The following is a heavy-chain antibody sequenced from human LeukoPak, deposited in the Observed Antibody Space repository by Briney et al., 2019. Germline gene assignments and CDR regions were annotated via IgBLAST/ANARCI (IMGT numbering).Heavy chain of an antibody. Sequence: GASVKVSCKASGYTFTSYGISWVRQAPGQGLEWMGWISAYNGNTNYAQKLQGRVTMTTDTSTSTAYMELRSLRSDDTAVYYCARDAAPPVSMTQVDYWGRGTLVTVSS. J-gene: IGHJ4*02. CDR2: ISAYNGNT. V-gene: IGHV1-18*01. CDR3: ARDAAPPVSMTQVDY. CDR1: GYTFTSYG. D-gene: IGHD6-25*01.